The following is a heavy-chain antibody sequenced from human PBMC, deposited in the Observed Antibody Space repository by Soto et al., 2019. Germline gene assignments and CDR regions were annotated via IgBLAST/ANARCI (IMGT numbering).Heavy chain of an antibody. V-gene: IGHV3-23*01. Sequence: QPGGSLRLSCAASGFICSSYDMSWVRQAPGKGLDWVSTTLAGGSTYYADSVKGRFTISRDRSTNTVFLQMNSLTAGDTAVYYCAKATATGGGAFDFCGLGTMVTVSS. CDR3: AKATATGGGAFDF. CDR2: TLAGGST. J-gene: IGHJ3*01. D-gene: IGHD2-8*02. CDR1: GFICSSYD.